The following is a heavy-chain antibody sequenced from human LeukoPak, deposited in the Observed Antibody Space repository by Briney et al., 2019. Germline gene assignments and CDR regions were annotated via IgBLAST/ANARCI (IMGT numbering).Heavy chain of an antibody. D-gene: IGHD1-26*01. CDR2: IYYSGST. CDR1: GGSISSYY. CDR3: ARDQIGGSSQKGDVAFDI. Sequence: SETLPLTCTVSGGSISSYYWSWIRQPPGKGLEWIGYIYYSGSTNYNPSLKSRVTISVDTSKNQFPLKLSSVTAADTAVYYCARDQIGGSSQKGDVAFDIWGQGTMVTVSS. V-gene: IGHV4-59*01. J-gene: IGHJ3*02.